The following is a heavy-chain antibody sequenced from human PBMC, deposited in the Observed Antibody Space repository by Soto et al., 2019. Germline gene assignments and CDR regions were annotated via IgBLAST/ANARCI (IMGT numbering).Heavy chain of an antibody. CDR1: GGTFSSYA. CDR3: ARVGGSGTRGNNWFDP. D-gene: IGHD3-10*01. V-gene: IGHV1-69*13. CDR2: IIPIFGTA. Sequence: ASVKVSCKASGGTFSSYAISWVRQAPGQGLEWMGGIIPIFGTANYAQKFQGRVTITADESTSTAYMELSSLRSEDTAVYYCARVGGSGTRGNNWFDPWGQGTLVTVSS. J-gene: IGHJ5*02.